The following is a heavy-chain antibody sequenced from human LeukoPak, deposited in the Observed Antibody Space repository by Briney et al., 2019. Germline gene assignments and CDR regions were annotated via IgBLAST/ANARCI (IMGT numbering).Heavy chain of an antibody. J-gene: IGHJ6*02. CDR3: ARVEQLPYYYYYGMDV. CDR2: ISSSGSTI. V-gene: IGHV3-11*01. D-gene: IGHD6-6*01. CDR1: GFTFSDYY. Sequence: GGSLRLSCAASGFTFSDYYMSWIRQAPGKGLEWVSYISSSGSTIYYADSVKGRFTISRDNAKNSLYLQMNSLRAEDTAVYYCARVEQLPYYYYYGMDVWGQGTLVTVSS.